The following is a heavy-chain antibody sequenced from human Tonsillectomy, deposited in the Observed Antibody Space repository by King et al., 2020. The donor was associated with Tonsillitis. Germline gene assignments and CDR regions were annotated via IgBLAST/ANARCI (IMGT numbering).Heavy chain of an antibody. CDR2: IYWNDDE. D-gene: IGHD3-22*01. CDR3: AHRSELHYYDSCGYNS. J-gene: IGHJ4*02. CDR1: GFSLNTSGVG. V-gene: IGHV2-5*01. Sequence: TLKESGPTVVKSTQTLTLTCTFSGFSLNTSGVGVAWIRQPPVKALEWLGIIYWNDDERYSPSLQSRLTITKDTSKNQVVLTMTNMDPVDTATYYCAHRSELHYYDSCGYNSWGQGTLVTVSS.